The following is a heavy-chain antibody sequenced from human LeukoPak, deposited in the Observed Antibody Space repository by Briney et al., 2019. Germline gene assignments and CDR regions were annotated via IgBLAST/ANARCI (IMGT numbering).Heavy chain of an antibody. Sequence: PGGSLRLSCAASGVTVSSKFLRWVRQAPGKGMDWVSVIYGGGTTDYADSVRGRFTISRDYSKNTLYLQINRLRAEDTAVYYCAKDGVPNRYFGRNYFDYWGQGTLVTVSS. CDR3: AKDGVPNRYFGRNYFDY. J-gene: IGHJ4*02. D-gene: IGHD2-8*01. CDR2: IYGGGTT. CDR1: GVTVSSKF. V-gene: IGHV3-66*01.